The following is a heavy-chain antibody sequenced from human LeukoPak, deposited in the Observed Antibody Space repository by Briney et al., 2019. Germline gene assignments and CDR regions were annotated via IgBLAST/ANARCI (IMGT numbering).Heavy chain of an antibody. D-gene: IGHD3-3*01. J-gene: IGHJ4*02. V-gene: IGHV3-30*04. CDR1: GFTFGLYA. CDR3: ARGGRITIFGVLIDD. Sequence: PGGSLRLSCAASGFTFGLYAIHWVRQAPGKGLEWVSLISYDGNNKYYADSVKGRFTISRDNSKNTVYMKMKSLKIDDTAVYYCARGGRITIFGVLIDDWGQGTLVTVTS. CDR2: ISYDGNNK.